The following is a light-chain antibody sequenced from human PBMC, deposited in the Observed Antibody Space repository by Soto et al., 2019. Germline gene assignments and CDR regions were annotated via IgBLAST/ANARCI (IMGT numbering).Light chain of an antibody. CDR2: GAS. Sequence: EMVMTQSPATLSVSPGERATLSGRASQSVSSNLAWYQQKPGQAPRLLIYGASTRATGIPARFSGSGSGTEFTLTISSLQSEDFAVYYCQQYNNWRYTFGQGTKLEIK. J-gene: IGKJ2*01. CDR3: QQYNNWRYT. CDR1: QSVSSN. V-gene: IGKV3-15*01.